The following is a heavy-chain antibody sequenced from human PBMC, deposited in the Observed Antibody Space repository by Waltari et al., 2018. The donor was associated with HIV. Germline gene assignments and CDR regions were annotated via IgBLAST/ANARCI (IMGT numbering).Heavy chain of an antibody. CDR3: ARDREGYTDY. CDR1: GGSISSYY. V-gene: IGHV4-59*01. CDR2: IYYSGST. D-gene: IGHD5-12*01. Sequence: QVQLQESGPGLVKPSEPLSLTCTVPGGSISSYYWSWIRQPPGKGLEWIGYIYYSGSTNYNPSLKSRVTISVDTSKNQFSLKLSSVTAADTAVYYCARDREGYTDYWGQGTLVTVSS. J-gene: IGHJ4*02.